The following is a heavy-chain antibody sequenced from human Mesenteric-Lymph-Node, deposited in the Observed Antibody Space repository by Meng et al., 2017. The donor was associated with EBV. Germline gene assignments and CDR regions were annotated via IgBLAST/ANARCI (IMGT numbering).Heavy chain of an antibody. CDR2: ISDHNGDT. D-gene: IGHD4-23*01. CDR3: ASVHYGGNPFEGGG. Sequence: VPPVESVGGVKKPGDSVKVPCKASCNTFPGYSLSWVRPAPGKGLEWMGWISDHNGDTNYAQKFQGRVTMTIETSTSTAYMELRSLRFDDTAVYYCASVHYGGNPFEGGGWGQGTLVTVSS. V-gene: IGHV1-18*04. CDR1: CNTFPGYS. J-gene: IGHJ4*02.